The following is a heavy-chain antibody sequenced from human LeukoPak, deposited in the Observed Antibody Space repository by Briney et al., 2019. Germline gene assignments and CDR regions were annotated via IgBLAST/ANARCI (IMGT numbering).Heavy chain of an antibody. V-gene: IGHV3-33*01. J-gene: IGHJ4*02. CDR1: GFTFSNYG. CDR2: IWYDGSNK. D-gene: IGHD3-10*01. CDR3: AREILSGGSGSYYNGYFDY. Sequence: QPGRSLRLSCAASGFTFSNYGMHWVRQAPGKGLEWVAVIWYDGSNKYYAESVKGRFTISRDNSKNSLYLQMNSLRAEDTAVYYCAREILSGGSGSYYNGYFDYWGQGTLVTVSS.